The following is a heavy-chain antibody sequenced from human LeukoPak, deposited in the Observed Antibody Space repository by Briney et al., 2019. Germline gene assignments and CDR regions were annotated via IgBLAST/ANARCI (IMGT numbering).Heavy chain of an antibody. J-gene: IGHJ4*02. CDR3: ARDRIAVAGTEY. V-gene: IGHV1-2*02. D-gene: IGHD6-19*01. CDR2: INPNSGGT. CDR1: GYTFTAYY. Sequence: ASVKVSCKASGYTFTAYYMHWVRQAPGQGLEWMGWINPNSGGTNYAQKFQGRVTMTRDTSISTAYMELSRLRSDDTAVYYCARDRIAVAGTEYWGQGTLVTVSS.